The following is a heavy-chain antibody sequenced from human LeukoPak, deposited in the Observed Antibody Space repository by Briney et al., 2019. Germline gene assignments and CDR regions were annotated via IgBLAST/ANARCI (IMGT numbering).Heavy chain of an antibody. Sequence: SETLSLTCTVSGGSISSYYWNWVRQPPGKGLEWIGNIYSSGSTDYNPSLKSRVTISVDTSKSQFSLKLNSATAADTAVYYCARTSRHYYGSGSNLTPWPAGMDVWGQGTTVTVSS. V-gene: IGHV4-59*01. CDR1: GGSISSYY. J-gene: IGHJ6*02. CDR2: IYSSGST. CDR3: ARTSRHYYGSGSNLTPWPAGMDV. D-gene: IGHD3-10*01.